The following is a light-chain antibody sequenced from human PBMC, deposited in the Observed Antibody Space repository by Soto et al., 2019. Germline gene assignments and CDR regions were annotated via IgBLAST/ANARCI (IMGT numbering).Light chain of an antibody. J-gene: IGKJ4*01. V-gene: IGKV1-5*03. Sequence: DIQMTQSPSTLSASVGDRVTITCRASQNINSWLAWYQQKPGKAPKLLIYKASNLESGVPSRFSGSGSGTDFTLTISSLQPDDFATYHCQQYESFSPLTFGGGTKVEIK. CDR3: QQYESFSPLT. CDR1: QNINSW. CDR2: KAS.